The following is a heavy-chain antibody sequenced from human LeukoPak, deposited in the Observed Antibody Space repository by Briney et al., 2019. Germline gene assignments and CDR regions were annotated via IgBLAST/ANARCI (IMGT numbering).Heavy chain of an antibody. CDR2: IYTSGST. CDR1: GGSISSYY. CDR3: ARVGFVESVLRYFDWLSGINWFDP. Sequence: SETLSLTCTVSGGSISSYYWSWIRQPAGKGLEWIGRIYTSGSTNYNPSLKSRVTISVDTSKNQFSLKLSSVTADDTAVYYCARVGFVESVLRYFDWLSGINWFDPWGQGTLVTVSS. J-gene: IGHJ5*02. D-gene: IGHD3-9*01. V-gene: IGHV4-4*07.